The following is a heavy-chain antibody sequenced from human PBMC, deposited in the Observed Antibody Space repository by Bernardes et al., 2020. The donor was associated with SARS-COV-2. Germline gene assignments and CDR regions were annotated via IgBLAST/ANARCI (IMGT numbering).Heavy chain of an antibody. Sequence: SVKVSCKASGGTFSSYAISWVRQAPGQGLEWMGGIIPIFGTANYAQKFQGRVTITADESTSTAYMELSSLRSEDTAVYYCARGERLMIVVVIPYYYGMDVWGQGTTVTVSS. V-gene: IGHV1-69*13. CDR1: GGTFSSYA. CDR3: ARGERLMIVVVIPYYYGMDV. CDR2: IIPIFGTA. D-gene: IGHD3-22*01. J-gene: IGHJ6*02.